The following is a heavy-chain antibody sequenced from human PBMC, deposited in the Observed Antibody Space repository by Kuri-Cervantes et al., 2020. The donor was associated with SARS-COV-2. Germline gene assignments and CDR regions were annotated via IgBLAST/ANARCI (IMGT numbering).Heavy chain of an antibody. CDR1: GFSVTSGSYY. Sequence: GSLRLSCSVSGFSVTSGSYYWSWLRQSPGKGLEWIGYIYYGGSTYYNPSLKSRVTISVDTSKNQFSLKLSSVTAADTAVYYCARLLRQKYCSGGSCYGWIWGQGTMVTVSS. CDR3: ARLLRQKYCSGGSCYGWI. V-gene: IGHV4-39*01. CDR2: IYYGGST. J-gene: IGHJ3*02. D-gene: IGHD2-15*01.